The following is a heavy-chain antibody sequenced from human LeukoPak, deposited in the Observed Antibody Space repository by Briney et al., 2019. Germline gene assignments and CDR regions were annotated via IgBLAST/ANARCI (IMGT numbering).Heavy chain of an antibody. CDR1: GYTFTGYY. J-gene: IGHJ4*02. CDR3: ARAYSGFEAFDY. D-gene: IGHD5-12*01. CDR2: INPNSGGT. V-gene: IGHV1-2*02. Sequence: ASVKVSCKASGYTFTGYYMHWVRQAPGQGLEWMGWINPNSGGTNYAQRFQGRVTMTRDTSIGTAYMELRRLRSDDTAVYLCARAYSGFEAFDYWGQGTLVTVSS.